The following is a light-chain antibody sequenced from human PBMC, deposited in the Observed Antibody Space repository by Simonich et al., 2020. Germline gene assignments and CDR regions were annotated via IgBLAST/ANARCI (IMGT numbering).Light chain of an antibody. CDR3: CSYAGSSTVV. J-gene: IGLJ2*01. CDR1: SRDVGCYNL. V-gene: IGLV2-23*01. CDR2: EDS. Sequence: QSALTQTASVAGSPGQSITISRTGTSRDVGCYNLVSWYQQHPGKAPKLMIYEDSKRPSGVSNRFSGSKSGNTASLTISGLQAEDEADYYCCSYAGSSTVVFGGGTKLTVL.